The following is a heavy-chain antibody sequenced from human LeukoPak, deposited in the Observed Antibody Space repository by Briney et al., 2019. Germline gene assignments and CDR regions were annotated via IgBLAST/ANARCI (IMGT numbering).Heavy chain of an antibody. Sequence: PSETLSLTCAVYGGSFSGYYWSWIRQPPGKGLEWIGEINHSGSTNYNPSLKSRVTISVDTSKNQFSLKLSSVTAADTAVYYCARVFRGYCSGGSRPISGYYYYYYMDVWGKGTTVTVSS. CDR1: GGSFSGYY. CDR3: ARVFRGYCSGGSRPISGYYYYYYMDV. V-gene: IGHV4-34*01. J-gene: IGHJ6*03. D-gene: IGHD2-15*01. CDR2: INHSGST.